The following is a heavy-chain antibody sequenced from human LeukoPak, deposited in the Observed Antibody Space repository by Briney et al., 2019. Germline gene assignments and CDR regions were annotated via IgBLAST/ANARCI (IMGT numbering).Heavy chain of an antibody. CDR3: AREVIQLWPGSTDYYGMNV. J-gene: IGHJ6*02. V-gene: IGHV1-69*04. CDR1: GGTFSSYT. D-gene: IGHD5-18*01. CDR2: IIPILGIA. Sequence: SVKVSCKASGGTFSSYTISWVRQAPGQGLEWMGRIIPILGIANYAQKFQGRVTITADKSTSTAYMELSSLRSEDTAVYYCAREVIQLWPGSTDYYGMNVWGQGTTVTVSS.